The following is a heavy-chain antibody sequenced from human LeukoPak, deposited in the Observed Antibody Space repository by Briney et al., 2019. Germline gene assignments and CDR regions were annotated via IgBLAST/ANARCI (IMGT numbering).Heavy chain of an antibody. CDR1: GGSISSYY. D-gene: IGHD5-18*01. J-gene: IGHJ6*03. Sequence: PSETLSLTCTVSGGSISSYYWSWIRQPPGKGLEWIGYIYYSGSTNYNPSLKSRVTISVDTSKNQFSLKLSSVTAADTAVYYCARDTAMVSGPYYYMDVWGKGTTVTVSS. V-gene: IGHV4-59*01. CDR3: ARDTAMVSGPYYYMDV. CDR2: IYYSGST.